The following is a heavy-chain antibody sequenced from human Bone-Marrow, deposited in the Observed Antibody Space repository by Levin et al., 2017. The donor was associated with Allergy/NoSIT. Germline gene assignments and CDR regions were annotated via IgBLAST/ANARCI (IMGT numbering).Heavy chain of an antibody. CDR3: ARTLGYCSGDSCYFYFDY. Sequence: SETLSLTCAVSGYSISSDYYWGWIRQPPGEGLEWIGNIYHSGSTYYNPSLKSRVTISVDTSKNQLSLKVTSVTAADTAVYYCARTLGYCSGDSCYFYFDYWGRGTLVTVSS. CDR2: IYHSGST. V-gene: IGHV4-38-2*01. CDR1: GYSISSDYY. J-gene: IGHJ4*02. D-gene: IGHD2-15*01.